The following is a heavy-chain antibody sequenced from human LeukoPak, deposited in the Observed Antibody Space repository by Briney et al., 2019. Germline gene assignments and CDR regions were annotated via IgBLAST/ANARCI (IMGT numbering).Heavy chain of an antibody. J-gene: IGHJ4*02. Sequence: ASVKVSCKASGYTFTNYYITWVRQAPGQGLEWVGWISAYNGRTNYAQKFQGRVTMTIDTSTTTAYMDLRSLTSDDTAMYYCTKGGDMVATIYYWGQGTLVTVSS. D-gene: IGHD5-12*01. V-gene: IGHV1-18*01. CDR2: ISAYNGRT. CDR1: GYTFTNYY. CDR3: TKGGDMVATIYY.